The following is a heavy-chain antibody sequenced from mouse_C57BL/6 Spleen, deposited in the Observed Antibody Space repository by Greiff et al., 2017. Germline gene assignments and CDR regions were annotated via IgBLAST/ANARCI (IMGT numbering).Heavy chain of an antibody. CDR1: GYAFSSYW. V-gene: IGHV1-80*01. CDR2: IYPGDGAT. J-gene: IGHJ3*01. CDR3: ARKELYAD. Sequence: VQLQQSGAELVKPGASVKISCKASGYAFSSYWMNWVKQRPGKGLEWIGQIYPGDGATNYNGKFKGKATLTGDTSYSTAYMQLSSLTSEDSAVYFCARKELYADWGKWTLVTVSA. D-gene: IGHD1-1*01.